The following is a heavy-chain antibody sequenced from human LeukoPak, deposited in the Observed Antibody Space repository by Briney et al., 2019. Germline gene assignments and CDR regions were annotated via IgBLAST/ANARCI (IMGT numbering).Heavy chain of an antibody. CDR1: GFTVSSNH. J-gene: IGHJ4*02. D-gene: IGHD6-19*01. V-gene: IGHV3-53*01. CDR3: ASSGWYRAIDY. CDR2: IYSGGST. Sequence: GGSLRLSCAASGFTVSSNHMSWVRQAPGKGLEWVSVIYSGGSTYYADSVKGRFTISRDSSKNMLYLQMNSLRAEDTAVYYCASSGWYRAIDYWGQGALVTVSS.